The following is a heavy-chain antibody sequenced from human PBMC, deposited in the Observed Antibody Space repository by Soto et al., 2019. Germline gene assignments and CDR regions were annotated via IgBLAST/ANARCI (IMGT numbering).Heavy chain of an antibody. CDR1: GYSFTSYW. J-gene: IGHJ6*02. CDR3: ARGIAVAGTIYYYGMDV. V-gene: IGHV5-10-1*01. Sequence: GESLQISCKGSGYSFTSYWISWVRQMPGKGLEWMGRIDPSDSYTNYSPSFQGHVTISADKSISTAYLQWSSLKASDTAMYYCARGIAVAGTIYYYGMDVWGQGTTVTVSS. D-gene: IGHD6-19*01. CDR2: IDPSDSYT.